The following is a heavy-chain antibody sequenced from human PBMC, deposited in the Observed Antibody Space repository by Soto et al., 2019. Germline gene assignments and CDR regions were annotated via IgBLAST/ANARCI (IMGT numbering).Heavy chain of an antibody. Sequence: LRLSCAASGFTFSSYGMHWVRQAPGKGLEWVAVISYDGSNKYYADSVKGRFTISRDNSKNTLYLQMNSLRAEDTAVYYCAKDYRPGYSYGYLPDPWGQGTLVTVSS. CDR2: ISYDGSNK. CDR1: GFTFSSYG. CDR3: AKDYRPGYSYGYLPDP. D-gene: IGHD5-18*01. V-gene: IGHV3-30*18. J-gene: IGHJ5*02.